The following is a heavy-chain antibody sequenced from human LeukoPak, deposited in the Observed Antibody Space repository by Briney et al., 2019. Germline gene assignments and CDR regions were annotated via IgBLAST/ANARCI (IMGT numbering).Heavy chain of an antibody. V-gene: IGHV3-30*18. CDR2: ISYDGSNK. D-gene: IGHD6-6*01. Sequence: GGSLRLSCAASGFTFSSYGMHWVRQAPGKGLEWVAVISYDGSNKYYADSVKGRFTISRDNSKNTLYLQMNSLRAEDTAVYYCAKDTRVAARPGYYYYMDVWGKGTTVTVSS. CDR3: AKDTRVAARPGYYYYMDV. J-gene: IGHJ6*03. CDR1: GFTFSSYG.